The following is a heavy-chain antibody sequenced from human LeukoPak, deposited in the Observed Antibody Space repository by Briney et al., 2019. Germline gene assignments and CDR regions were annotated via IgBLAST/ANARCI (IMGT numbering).Heavy chain of an antibody. CDR3: ARGRFRLES. V-gene: IGHV3-48*03. Sequence: PGGSLRLSCAASGFTFSSYEMNWVRQAPGKGLEWISYISASGTITHYADSVKGRLTISRDNAKNSLTLQMNSLIAEDTAVYYCARGRFRLESWGQGALVTVSS. D-gene: IGHD3-10*01. CDR1: GFTFSSYE. J-gene: IGHJ5*01. CDR2: ISASGTIT.